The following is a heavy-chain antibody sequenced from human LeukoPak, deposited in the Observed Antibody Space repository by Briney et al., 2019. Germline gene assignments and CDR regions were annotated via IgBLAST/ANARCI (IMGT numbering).Heavy chain of an antibody. V-gene: IGHV4-39*01. D-gene: IGHD3-22*01. CDR1: GGSISSSSDF. J-gene: IGHJ5*02. Sequence: SETLSLTCTVSGGSISSSSDFWGWIRQPPGKGLEWIGSIYYSGSTYYSPSLKSRVTISVDTSKNQFSLKLSSVTAADTALYYCARLLDYDSSGYSTWGQGTLVTVSS. CDR2: IYYSGST. CDR3: ARLLDYDSSGYST.